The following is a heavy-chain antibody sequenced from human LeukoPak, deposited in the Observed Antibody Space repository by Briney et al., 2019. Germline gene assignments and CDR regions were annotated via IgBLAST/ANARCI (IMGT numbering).Heavy chain of an antibody. Sequence: PSETLSLTCAVYGGSFSGYYWSWIRQPPGKGLEWIGEINHSGSTNYNPSLKSRVTISVATSKTQFSLKLSSVTAADTAVYYCARRSKKAIPFDYWGQGTLVTVSS. CDR2: INHSGST. V-gene: IGHV4-34*01. CDR1: GGSFSGYY. J-gene: IGHJ4*02. CDR3: ARRSKKAIPFDY. D-gene: IGHD4-11*01.